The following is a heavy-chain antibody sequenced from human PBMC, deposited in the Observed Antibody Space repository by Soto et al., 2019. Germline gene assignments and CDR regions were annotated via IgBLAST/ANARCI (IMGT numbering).Heavy chain of an antibody. J-gene: IGHJ6*02. V-gene: IGHV4-34*01. CDR1: GGSFSGYY. CDR3: AGGDYYHSSGYYFYYYTMDV. D-gene: IGHD3-22*01. Sequence: ETLSLTCAVYGGSFSGYYWSWIRQPPGKGLEWIGEINHSGSTNYNPSLKSRVTISVDTSKSQFSLKLSSVTAADTAVYYCAGGDYYHSSGYYFYYYTMDVWGQGTTVTVSS. CDR2: INHSGST.